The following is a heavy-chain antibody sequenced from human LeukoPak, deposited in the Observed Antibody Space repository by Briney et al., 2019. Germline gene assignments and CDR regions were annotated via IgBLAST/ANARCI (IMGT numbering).Heavy chain of an antibody. V-gene: IGHV4-4*02. J-gene: IGHJ3*02. CDR3: AKSNGYGLVDI. CDR1: GGSISSSNW. CDR2: ILYSGST. Sequence: SETLSLTCAVSGGSISSSNWWSWVRQPPGKGLEWIGNILYSGSTYYSPSLKSRVTISLDTSRNQFSLKLNSVTAADTAVYYCAKSNGYGLVDIWGQGTMVTVSS. D-gene: IGHD3-10*01.